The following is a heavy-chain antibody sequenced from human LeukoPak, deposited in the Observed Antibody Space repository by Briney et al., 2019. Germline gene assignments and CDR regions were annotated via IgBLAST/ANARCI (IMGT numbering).Heavy chain of an antibody. Sequence: ASVKVSCKASGYTFTSYDINWVRQATGQGLEWMGWMNPNSGNTGYAQKFQGRGTMTRNTSISTAYMELSSLRSEDTAVYYCARGRMWGYYYYYYMDVWGKGTTVTVSS. D-gene: IGHD3-16*01. V-gene: IGHV1-8*01. CDR3: ARGRMWGYYYYYYMDV. CDR2: MNPNSGNT. J-gene: IGHJ6*03. CDR1: GYTFTSYD.